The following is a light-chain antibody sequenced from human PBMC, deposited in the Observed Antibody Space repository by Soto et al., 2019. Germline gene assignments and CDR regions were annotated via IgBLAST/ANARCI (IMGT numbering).Light chain of an antibody. CDR2: YND. V-gene: IGLV1-36*01. CDR3: ATWDDRLTAWV. CDR1: NSNIGSNA. J-gene: IGLJ3*02. Sequence: QSVLTQSPSVSGAPRQSVNISCSGNNSNIGSNAVHWYQQLPGKASKLLMYYNDMLPSVVSDRFSGSKSGTSASLAISGLQSEDEGDYYCATWDDRLTAWVFGGGTKLTVL.